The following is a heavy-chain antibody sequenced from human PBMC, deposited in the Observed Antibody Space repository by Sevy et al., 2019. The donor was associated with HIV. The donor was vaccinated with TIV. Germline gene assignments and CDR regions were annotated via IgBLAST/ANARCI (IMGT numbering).Heavy chain of an antibody. CDR1: GGSVSSGSYY. V-gene: IGHV4-61*01. J-gene: IGHJ4*02. CDR3: ARGYSSGWYYFDY. Sequence: SETLSLTCTVSGGSVSSGSYYWSWIRQPPGKGLEWIGYIYYSGSTNYNPSLKSRVTISVDTSKNQFSLKLSSGTAADTAVYYCARGYSSGWYYFDYWGQGTLVTVSS. D-gene: IGHD6-19*01. CDR2: IYYSGST.